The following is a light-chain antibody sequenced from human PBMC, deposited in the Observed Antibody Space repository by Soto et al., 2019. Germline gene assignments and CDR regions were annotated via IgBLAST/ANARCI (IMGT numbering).Light chain of an antibody. CDR2: RAS. CDR1: QNINNW. Sequence: DIKMTQSPSTLSASVGDRVTITCRASQNINNWLAWYQQKPGKAPKLLIYRASSLENGVQSRFSGRGSGTEFIFTITSLQPDDFATYYCQQYSSDSTFGQGTKVEVK. CDR3: QQYSSDST. V-gene: IGKV1-5*03. J-gene: IGKJ1*01.